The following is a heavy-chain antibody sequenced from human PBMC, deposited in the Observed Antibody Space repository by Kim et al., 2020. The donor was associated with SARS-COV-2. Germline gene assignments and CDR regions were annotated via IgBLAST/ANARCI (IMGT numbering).Heavy chain of an antibody. V-gene: IGHV4-61*02. CDR1: GGSISSGSYY. J-gene: IGHJ4*02. Sequence: SETLSLTCTVSGGSISSGSYYWSWMRQPAGKGLEWIGRIYTSGSTNYNPSLKSRVTISVDTSKNQFSLKLSSVTAADTAVYYCAREMERGGLTDYWGQGTLVTVSS. CDR2: IYTSGST. CDR3: AREMERGGLTDY. D-gene: IGHD1-1*01.